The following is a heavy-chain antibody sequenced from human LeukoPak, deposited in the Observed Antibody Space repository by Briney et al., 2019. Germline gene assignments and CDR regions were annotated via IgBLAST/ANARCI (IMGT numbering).Heavy chain of an antibody. J-gene: IGHJ6*03. CDR3: ARVGYSSSWYYHYMDV. CDR2: IYTSGST. Sequence: PSETLSLTCTVSGGSISSGSYYWSWIRQPAGKGLEWIGRIYTSGSTNYNPSLKSRVTISVDTSKNQFSLKLSSVTAADTAAYYCARVGYSSSWYYHYMDVWGKGTTVTISS. V-gene: IGHV4-61*02. CDR1: GGSISSGSYY. D-gene: IGHD6-13*01.